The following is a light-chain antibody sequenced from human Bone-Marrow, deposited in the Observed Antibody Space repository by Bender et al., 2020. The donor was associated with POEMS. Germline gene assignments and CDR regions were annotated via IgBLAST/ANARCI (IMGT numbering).Light chain of an antibody. V-gene: IGLV3-21*03. CDR1: NIGSKS. CDR3: QSYDSSLSAYV. CDR2: DDS. J-gene: IGLJ1*01. Sequence: SYVLTQPPSVSVAPGKTARITCGGNNIGSKSVHWYQQRPGQAPVLVVYDDSDRPSGIPERFSGSKSGTSASLAITGLQTEDEADYYCQSYDSSLSAYVFGTGTKVTVL.